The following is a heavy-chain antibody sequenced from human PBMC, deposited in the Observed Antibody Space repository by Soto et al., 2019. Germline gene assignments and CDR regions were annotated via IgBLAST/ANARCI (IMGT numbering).Heavy chain of an antibody. Sequence: EVQLVESGGGFVQPGGSLSLSGAVSGFTFCSYSMNWVRQAPGKGLEWVSYIRYDSTTIDYADSVTGRFTNSTDNAKNSLCLHMNSLRDEDTAEYYCARVGRGTYSIDVWGQGTTVTVSS. CDR2: IRYDSTTI. CDR3: ARVGRGTYSIDV. J-gene: IGHJ6*02. D-gene: IGHD3-10*01. CDR1: GFTFCSYS. V-gene: IGHV3-48*02.